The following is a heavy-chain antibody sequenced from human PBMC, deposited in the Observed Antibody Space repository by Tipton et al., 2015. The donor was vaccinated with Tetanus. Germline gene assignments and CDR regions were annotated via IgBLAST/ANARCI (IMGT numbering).Heavy chain of an antibody. D-gene: IGHD6-19*01. Sequence: TLSLTCTVSGGSISSSYWNWIRQPPGKGLEWIGYIFYSGSTNYNPSLKSRVTISVDTSKNQFSLKLSSVTAADTAVYYCATTEYSSGWYNWGQGTLVTVSS. V-gene: IGHV4-59*12. CDR1: GGSISSSY. CDR2: IFYSGST. J-gene: IGHJ4*02. CDR3: ATTEYSSGWYN.